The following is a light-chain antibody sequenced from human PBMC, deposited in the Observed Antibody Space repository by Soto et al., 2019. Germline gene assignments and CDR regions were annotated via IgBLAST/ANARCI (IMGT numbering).Light chain of an antibody. CDR1: SSNVGTYT. Sequence: QSVLTQPPSASGTPGQMVTISCSGSSSNVGTYTVNWYQQFPGTAPKLLIYNNDQRPSGVPDRFSGFKYGTAASLAISGLQSEDEAEYYCAAWDDSLSGLYVFGTGTKLTVL. V-gene: IGLV1-44*01. CDR3: AAWDDSLSGLYV. J-gene: IGLJ1*01. CDR2: NND.